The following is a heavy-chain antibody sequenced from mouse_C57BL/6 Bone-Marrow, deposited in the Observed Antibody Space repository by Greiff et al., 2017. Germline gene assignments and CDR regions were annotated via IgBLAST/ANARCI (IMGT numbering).Heavy chain of an antibody. V-gene: IGHV5-17*01. D-gene: IGHD2-10*02. Sequence: EVQVVESGGGLVKPGGSLKLSCAASGFTFSDYGMHWVRQAPEKGLEWVAYISSGSSTIYYADTVKGRFTISRDNAKNTLFLQMTSLRSEDTAMYYCARPGYGNFLDYWGQGTSVTVSS. J-gene: IGHJ4*01. CDR3: ARPGYGNFLDY. CDR1: GFTFSDYG. CDR2: ISSGSSTI.